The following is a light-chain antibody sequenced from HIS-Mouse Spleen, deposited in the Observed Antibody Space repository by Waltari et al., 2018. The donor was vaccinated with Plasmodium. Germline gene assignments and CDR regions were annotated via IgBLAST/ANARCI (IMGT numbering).Light chain of an antibody. J-gene: IGKJ2*01. CDR3: RQDHNDPYT. V-gene: IGKV1-6*01. CDR1: QGISND. Sequence: AIQMTPSPSSLSASVGDRVTITCQESQGISNDLGWYQQKPGQAPKLLICAAGSLPSGVASRFSSSGSGTDVTLTISSLQPEDSATYCCRQDHNDPYTFGEGTKLEIK. CDR2: AAG.